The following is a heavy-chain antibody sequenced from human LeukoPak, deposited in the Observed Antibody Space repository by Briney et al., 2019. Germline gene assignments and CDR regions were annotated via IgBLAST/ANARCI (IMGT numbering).Heavy chain of an antibody. CDR2: IRSIGDR. J-gene: IGHJ3*02. CDR1: GFTFGAYD. D-gene: IGHD6-19*01. V-gene: IGHV3-13*01. CDR3: ARLYSSGRYANAFDI. Sequence: GGSLRLSCAASGFTFGAYDMHWVRQATGKGLEWVSAIRSIGDRFYSGSVKGRFTISRENAKNTLYLEMNSLRVGDTAVYYCARLYSSGRYANAFDIWGQGTVVTVSS.